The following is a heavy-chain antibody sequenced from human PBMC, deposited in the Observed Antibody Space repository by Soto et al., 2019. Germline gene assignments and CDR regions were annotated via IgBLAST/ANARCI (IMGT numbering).Heavy chain of an antibody. D-gene: IGHD4-17*01. J-gene: IGHJ3*02. V-gene: IGHV4-28*01. CDR1: GYSISSSNW. CDR2: IYYSGST. Sequence: QVQLQESGPGLVKPSDTLSHTCAVSGYSISSSNWWGWIRQPPGKGLEWIGYIYYSGSTYYNPSLKSRVTTSVDTSKKQFSLKLSSVTAVGTAVYYCARKNGVLDAFDIWGQGTMVTVSS. CDR3: ARKNGVLDAFDI.